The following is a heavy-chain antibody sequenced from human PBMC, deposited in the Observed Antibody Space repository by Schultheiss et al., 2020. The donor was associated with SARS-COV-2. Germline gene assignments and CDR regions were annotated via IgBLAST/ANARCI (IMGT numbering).Heavy chain of an antibody. V-gene: IGHV3-21*01. Sequence: GGSLRLSCAASGFTFSNSAMHWVRQSPGKGLEWVSSISSSSSYIYYADSVKGRFTISRDNAKKSLYLQMNSLRAEDTAVYYCARPYDSSGYYYVVDAFDIWGQGTMVTVSS. CDR3: ARPYDSSGYYYVVDAFDI. CDR2: ISSSSSYI. J-gene: IGHJ3*02. CDR1: GFTFSNSA. D-gene: IGHD3-22*01.